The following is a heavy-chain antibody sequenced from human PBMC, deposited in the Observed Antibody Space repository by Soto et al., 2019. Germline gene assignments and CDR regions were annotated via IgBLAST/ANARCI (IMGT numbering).Heavy chain of an antibody. CDR3: ARQKWELTNADH. CDR1: GGSISSSSYY. J-gene: IGHJ4*02. D-gene: IGHD1-26*01. V-gene: IGHV4-39*01. CDR2: IYYSGST. Sequence: PSETLSLTCTVSGGSISSSSYYWGWIRQPPGKGLEWIGSIYYSGSTYYNPSLKSRVNISVDTSKNQFSLKLSSVTAADTAVYYCARQKWELTNADHWGQGTLVTVSS.